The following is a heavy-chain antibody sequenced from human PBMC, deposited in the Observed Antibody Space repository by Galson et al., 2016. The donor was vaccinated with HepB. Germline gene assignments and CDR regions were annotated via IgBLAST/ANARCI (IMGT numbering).Heavy chain of an antibody. CDR2: IYHSGIS. V-gene: IGHV4-4*02. CDR1: GGSISCNYW. CDR3: AKSRYSDTTGYFFPDF. D-gene: IGHD3-22*01. Sequence: SETLSLTCAVSGGSISCNYWWSWVRQPPGQGLEWIGQIYHSGISNYNPSLKSRVSISVDKSKNHFSLQLTSVTAADAAIYFCAKSRYSDTTGYFFPDFWGQGTLVTVSS. J-gene: IGHJ4*02.